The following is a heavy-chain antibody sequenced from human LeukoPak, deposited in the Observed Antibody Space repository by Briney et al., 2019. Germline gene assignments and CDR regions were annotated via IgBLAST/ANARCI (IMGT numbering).Heavy chain of an antibody. CDR3: AKVAKYYYGSETYYFFEH. Sequence: PGGSLRLPCAASGFTFTTYWMSWVRQAPGKGLEWVANIKQDGTEKYYVDSVKGRFTISRGNAKNSLYLQMNSLRVEDTAVYYCAKVAKYYYGSETYYFFEHWGQGTPVTASS. CDR2: IKQDGTEK. D-gene: IGHD3-10*01. CDR1: GFTFTTYW. V-gene: IGHV3-7*01. J-gene: IGHJ4*02.